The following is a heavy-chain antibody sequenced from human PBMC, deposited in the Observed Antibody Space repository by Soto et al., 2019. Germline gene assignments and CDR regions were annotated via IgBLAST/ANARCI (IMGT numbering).Heavy chain of an antibody. V-gene: IGHV4-34*01. CDR1: GASFSEYY. Sequence: QVHLQQWGAGLLKPSETLSLSCTVSGASFSEYYWSWSRHPPGKGLEWIGETNHRGVTHYNRSLKSRVTISVETYKNQFSLRLSSVTAADTGVYYCARFGRMGVDHWGQGTLVIVSS. D-gene: IGHD3-16*01. J-gene: IGHJ4*02. CDR2: TNHRGVT. CDR3: ARFGRMGVDH.